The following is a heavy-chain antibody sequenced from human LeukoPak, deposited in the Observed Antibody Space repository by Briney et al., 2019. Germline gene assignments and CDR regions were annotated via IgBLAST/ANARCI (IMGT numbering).Heavy chain of an antibody. CDR1: GGSMSIGGYY. V-gene: IGHV4-31*03. CDR2: IYYSGST. Sequence: KTSETLSLICSVSGGSMSIGGYYWSWIRQHPGKGLEWIGYIYYSGSTYYNPSLKSRVTISVDTSKNQFSLKLSSVTAADTAVYYCARVYYGSKAFDIWGPGTTVTVSS. D-gene: IGHD3-10*01. CDR3: ARVYYGSKAFDI. J-gene: IGHJ3*02.